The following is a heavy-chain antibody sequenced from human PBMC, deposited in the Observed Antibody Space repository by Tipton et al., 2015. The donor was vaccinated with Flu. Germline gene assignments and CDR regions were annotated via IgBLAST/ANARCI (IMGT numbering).Heavy chain of an antibody. CDR3: AKYSTMIVGASYDAFDI. J-gene: IGHJ3*02. Sequence: TLSLTCTVSGGSISSYYWSWIRQPPGKGLEWIGYIYYSGSTNYNPSLKSRVTISVDTSKNQFSLKLSSATAADTAVYYCAKYSTMIVGASYDAFDIWGQGTMVTVSS. CDR1: GGSISSYY. V-gene: IGHV4-59*01. CDR2: IYYSGST. D-gene: IGHD1-26*01.